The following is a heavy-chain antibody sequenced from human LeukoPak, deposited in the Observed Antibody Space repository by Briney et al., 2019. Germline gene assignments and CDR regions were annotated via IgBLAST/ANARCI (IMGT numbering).Heavy chain of an antibody. CDR2: INPNSGGT. V-gene: IGHV1-2*02. D-gene: IGHD1-26*01. Sequence: ASVKVSCKASGYTFTCYYMHWVRQAPGQGLEWMGWINPNSGGTNYAQKFQGRVTMTRDTSISTAYMELSRLRSDDTAVYYCARDRHPIVGATYYFDYWGQGTLVTVSS. CDR1: GYTFTCYY. CDR3: ARDRHPIVGATYYFDY. J-gene: IGHJ4*02.